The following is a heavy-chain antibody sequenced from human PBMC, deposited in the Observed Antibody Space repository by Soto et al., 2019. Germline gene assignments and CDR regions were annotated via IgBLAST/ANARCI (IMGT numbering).Heavy chain of an antibody. Sequence: EVQLVESGGGLVKPGGSLRLSCAASGFTFSSYSMNWVRQAPGKGLEWVSSISSSSSYMYYADSVKGRFTISRDNAKQSLYLKINSLRAEDTAVYYCAREEGEITIFGVPRVYYFDCWGQGALVTVSS. D-gene: IGHD3-3*01. CDR2: ISSSSSYM. CDR1: GFTFSSYS. CDR3: AREEGEITIFGVPRVYYFDC. J-gene: IGHJ4*02. V-gene: IGHV3-21*01.